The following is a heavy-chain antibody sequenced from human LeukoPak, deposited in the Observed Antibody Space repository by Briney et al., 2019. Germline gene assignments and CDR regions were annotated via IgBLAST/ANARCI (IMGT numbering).Heavy chain of an antibody. J-gene: IGHJ6*03. Sequence: GGSLRLSCAASGFSFDDLGMTWVRQVPGEGLEWVAGINWNGASTGYADSVRGRFTISRDNAKNSLYLQMNSLRAEDTALYYCARAVRPTIKFCDSSYFMDVWGKGTTVNVS. V-gene: IGHV3-20*04. D-gene: IGHD6-6*01. CDR2: INWNGAST. CDR3: ARAVRPTIKFCDSSYFMDV. CDR1: GFSFDDLG.